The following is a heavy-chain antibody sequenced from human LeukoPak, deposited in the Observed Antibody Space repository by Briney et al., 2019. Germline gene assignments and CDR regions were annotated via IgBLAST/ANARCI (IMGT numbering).Heavy chain of an antibody. Sequence: GRSLRLSCAASGFTFSSYGMHWVRQAPGKGLEWVAVISYDGSNKYYADSVKGRFTISRDNSKNTLYLQMSSLRAEDTAVYYCAKSGEGIQLWLLLDYWGQGTLVTVSS. CDR1: GFTFSSYG. V-gene: IGHV3-30*18. CDR2: ISYDGSNK. CDR3: AKSGEGIQLWLLLDY. J-gene: IGHJ4*02. D-gene: IGHD5-18*01.